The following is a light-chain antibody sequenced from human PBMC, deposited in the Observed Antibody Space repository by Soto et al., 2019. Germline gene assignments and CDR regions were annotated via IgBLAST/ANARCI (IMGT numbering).Light chain of an antibody. V-gene: IGKV3-15*01. J-gene: IGKJ1*01. CDR2: GAS. CDR1: QSVSFN. Sequence: EIVMTQSPATLSVSPGERATLSCRASQSVSFNLAWYQQKPGQAPRLLIYGASTRATGIPARFSGSESGTEFTLTISSLQSEDFAVYYCQHYNNWPRTFGQGTKVEIK. CDR3: QHYNNWPRT.